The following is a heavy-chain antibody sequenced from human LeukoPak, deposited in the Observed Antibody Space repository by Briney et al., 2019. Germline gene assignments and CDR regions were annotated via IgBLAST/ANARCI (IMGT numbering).Heavy chain of an antibody. Sequence: PGGSLRLSCAASGFTLSNAWMGWVRHAPGEGLEWVGRIHTKAEGATTEYAAPVKGRLTISRDDPKNTLYLQMSSLKAEDTAVYHCTTYLLPASIGDFWRQGTLVSVRS. CDR2: IHTKAEGATT. D-gene: IGHD3-9*01. CDR3: TTYLLPASIGDF. J-gene: IGHJ4*02. CDR1: GFTLSNAW. V-gene: IGHV3-15*05.